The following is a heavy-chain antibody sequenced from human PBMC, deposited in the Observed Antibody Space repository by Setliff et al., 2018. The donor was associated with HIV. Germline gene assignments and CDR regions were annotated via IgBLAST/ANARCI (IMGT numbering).Heavy chain of an antibody. CDR2: IRSETYGGTG. V-gene: IGHV3-49*04. D-gene: IGHD6-6*01. CDR3: ARAYSDSWTGAFCDF. Sequence: GGSLRLSCSASGFSFGDYLVSWVRQAPGGGREWVSFIRSETYGGTGGYAATGEGRFTVSRDDSKNSLYRQMNNLKTEDTSVYYCARAYSDSWTGAFCDFWGQGTLVTVSS. J-gene: IGHJ4*02. CDR1: GFSFGDYL.